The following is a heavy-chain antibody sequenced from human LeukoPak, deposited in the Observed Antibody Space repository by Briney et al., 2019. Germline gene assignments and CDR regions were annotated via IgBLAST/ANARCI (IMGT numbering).Heavy chain of an antibody. CDR3: ARASEELRFLEWLSAFDI. V-gene: IGHV3-23*01. J-gene: IGHJ3*02. CDR1: GFTFSSYA. CDR2: ISGSGGST. D-gene: IGHD3-3*01. Sequence: GGSLRLSCAASGFTFSSYAMSWVRQAPGKGLEWVSAISGSGGSTYYADSVKGRFTISRDNSENTLYLQMNSLRAEDTAVYYCARASEELRFLEWLSAFDIWGQGAMVTVSS.